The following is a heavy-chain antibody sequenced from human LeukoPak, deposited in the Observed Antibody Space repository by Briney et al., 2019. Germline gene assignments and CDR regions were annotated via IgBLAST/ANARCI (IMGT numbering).Heavy chain of an antibody. D-gene: IGHD1-14*01. V-gene: IGHV3-74*01. CDR1: GFTFSNYW. CDR3: ARAPGTTLYYGGLDV. J-gene: IGHJ6*02. Sequence: GGSLRLSCTASGFTFSNYWMHWVRQAPGKGLVWVSRIHNDGKSTTYADSVKGRFTISRDNAKNTLYLQMNSLRAEDTAVFYCARAPGTTLYYGGLDVWGQGTTVTVSS. CDR2: IHNDGKST.